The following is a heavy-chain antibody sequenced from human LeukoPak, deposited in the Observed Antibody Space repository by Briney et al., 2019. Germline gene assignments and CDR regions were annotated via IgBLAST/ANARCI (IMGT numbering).Heavy chain of an antibody. CDR3: ASGSSGWPDFDY. J-gene: IGHJ4*02. Sequence: GGSLRLSCAASGFTFSDYYMSWIRQAPGKGLEGVSYISSSGSTIYYADSVKGRFTISRDNAKSSLYLQMNSLRAEDTAVYYCASGSSGWPDFDYWGQGTLVTVSS. CDR2: ISSSGSTI. V-gene: IGHV3-11*04. CDR1: GFTFSDYY. D-gene: IGHD6-19*01.